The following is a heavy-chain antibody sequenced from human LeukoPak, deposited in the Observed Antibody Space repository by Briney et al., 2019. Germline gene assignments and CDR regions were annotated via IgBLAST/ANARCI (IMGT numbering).Heavy chain of an antibody. J-gene: IGHJ4*02. V-gene: IGHV3-33*08. CDR2: LVYDARS. CDR1: GFTFSAYG. Sequence: GGSLRLSCSASGFTFSAYGMHWVRQAPGKGLEWVARLVYDARSDYANSVKGRFSISRDDSKNTLFLDMSNLRVVDTALYYCARDLSAAFDFWGQGVLVTVSS. D-gene: IGHD6-19*01. CDR3: ARDLSAAFDF.